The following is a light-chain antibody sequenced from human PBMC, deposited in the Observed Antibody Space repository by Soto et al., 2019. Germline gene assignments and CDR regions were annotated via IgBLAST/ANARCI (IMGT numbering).Light chain of an antibody. V-gene: IGKV2-28*01. CDR1: QSLLHSNGYNY. CDR2: KAS. J-gene: IGKJ1*01. CDR3: QQYNTYSGT. Sequence: DVVMTQSPLSLPVTLGQPASIACRSNQSLLHSNGYNYLDWYLQKPGKAPKLLIYKASGLESGVPSRFGGSGYGTEFTLTISSLQSDDFATYYCQQYNTYSGTFGQGTKVDIK.